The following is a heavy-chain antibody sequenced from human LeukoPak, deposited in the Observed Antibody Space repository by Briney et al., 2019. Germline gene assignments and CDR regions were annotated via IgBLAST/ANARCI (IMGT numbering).Heavy chain of an antibody. D-gene: IGHD2-2*01. V-gene: IGHV4-30-4*08. Sequence: SQTLSLTCTVSGGSISSGDYYRSWIRQPPGKGLEWIGYIYYSGSTYYNPSLKSRVTISVDTSKNQFSLKLSSVTAADTAVYYCARTHSDCSSTSCYSVANYYFDYWGQGTLVTVSS. CDR3: ARTHSDCSSTSCYSVANYYFDY. CDR2: IYYSGST. J-gene: IGHJ4*02. CDR1: GGSISSGDYY.